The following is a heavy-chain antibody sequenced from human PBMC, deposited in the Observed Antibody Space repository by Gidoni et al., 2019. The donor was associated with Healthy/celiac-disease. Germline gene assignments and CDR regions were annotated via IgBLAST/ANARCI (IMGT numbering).Heavy chain of an antibody. CDR3: ATLGDYGDPGDWFDP. J-gene: IGHJ5*02. CDR2: FDPEDGET. CDR1: GYPLTQLS. Sequence: QVQLVQSGAEVKKPGASVKVSCKVSGYPLTQLSMHWVRQAPGKGLEWMGGFDPEDGETIYAQKCQGRVTMTEDTSTDTAYMELSSLRSEDTAVYYCATLGDYGDPGDWFDPWGQGTLVTVSS. V-gene: IGHV1-24*01. D-gene: IGHD4-17*01.